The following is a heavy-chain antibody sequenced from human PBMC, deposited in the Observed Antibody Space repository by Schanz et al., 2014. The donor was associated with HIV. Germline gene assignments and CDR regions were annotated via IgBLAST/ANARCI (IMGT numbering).Heavy chain of an antibody. J-gene: IGHJ6*02. CDR1: GFMFSSYG. CDR2: MSWNRRRI. Sequence: VQLVESGGGVVQPGRSLRLSCAASGFMFSSYGMSWVRQAPGKGLEWVSGMSWNRRRIGYGDAVKGRFTISRDNANNFVYLEMNGLRVEDTALYYCAKGIMGATEYYYGMDVWGQGTMVTVSS. V-gene: IGHV3-9*01. CDR3: AKGIMGATEYYYGMDV. D-gene: IGHD1-26*01.